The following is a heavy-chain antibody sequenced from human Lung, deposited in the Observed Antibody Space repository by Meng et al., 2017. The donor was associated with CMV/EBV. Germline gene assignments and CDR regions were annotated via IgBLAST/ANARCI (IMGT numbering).Heavy chain of an antibody. D-gene: IGHD1-7*01. Sequence: GFTFDDYAMHWLRQAPRKGLEWVSLISWNGGSAFYADSVKGRFTISRDNNKNSLYLQMNSLRTEDTALYYCAKDMNWNFMGADAFDIWGQGTMVTVSS. CDR3: AKDMNWNFMGADAFDI. CDR1: GFTFDDYA. J-gene: IGHJ3*02. CDR2: ISWNGGSA. V-gene: IGHV3-43D*03.